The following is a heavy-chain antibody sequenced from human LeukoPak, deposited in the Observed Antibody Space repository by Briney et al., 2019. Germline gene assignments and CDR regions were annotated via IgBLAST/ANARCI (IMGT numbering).Heavy chain of an antibody. Sequence: GGSLRLSCAASGFTFSSYSMNWVRQAPGKGLEWVSYISSSSSYIYYADPVRGRFTISRDNAKNSLYLQMNSLRAEDTAVYYCARDRGYDILTGHSYGMDVWGQGTTVTVSS. CDR2: ISSSSSYI. D-gene: IGHD3-9*01. V-gene: IGHV3-21*05. CDR1: GFTFSSYS. CDR3: ARDRGYDILTGHSYGMDV. J-gene: IGHJ6*02.